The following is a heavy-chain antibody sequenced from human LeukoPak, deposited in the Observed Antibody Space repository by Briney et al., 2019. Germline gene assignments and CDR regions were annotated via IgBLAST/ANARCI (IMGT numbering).Heavy chain of an antibody. J-gene: IGHJ2*01. CDR1: GFTFSSYA. CDR3: AKIVSTAYWYLDL. D-gene: IGHD4-17*01. V-gene: IGHV3-23*01. Sequence: GGSLRLSCAASGFTFSSYALSWVRQAPGKGPEWVSAISAGGSSTYYADSVKGRFTISRDQSKNTLYLQMNSLRAEDTAIYYCAKIVSTAYWYLDLWGRGTLVTVSS. CDR2: ISAGGSST.